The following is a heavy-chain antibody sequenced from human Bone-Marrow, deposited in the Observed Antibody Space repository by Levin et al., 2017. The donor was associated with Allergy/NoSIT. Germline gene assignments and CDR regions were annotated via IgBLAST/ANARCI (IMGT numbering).Heavy chain of an antibody. V-gene: IGHV1-2*02. CDR2: INPNNGAT. CDR1: GYTFTAYY. J-gene: IGHJ4*02. D-gene: IGHD4-11*01. CDR3: ARDPHYTSTTGEY. Sequence: GESLKISCKASGYTFTAYYLHWVRRAPGTGLEWMGWINPNNGATNYALKFQGRVTMTRDTSITTAYMELSGLTSDDTAFYYCARDPHYTSTTGEYWGQGTLVTVSS.